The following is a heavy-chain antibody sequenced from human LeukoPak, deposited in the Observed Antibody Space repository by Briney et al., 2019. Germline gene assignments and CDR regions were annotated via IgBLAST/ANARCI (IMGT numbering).Heavy chain of an antibody. CDR1: DYIFTVYN. CDR3: ARTPEKHIDY. CDR2: FSVYTGHT. J-gene: IGHJ4*02. Sequence: VASVKVSCKASDYIFTVYNITWVRQAPGQGLEWMGRFSVYTGHTDFARNFQDRVTMTADTSTTTAYMELKSLRSDGTAVYYCARTPEKHIDYWGQGTLVTVSS. D-gene: IGHD2-15*01. V-gene: IGHV1-18*01.